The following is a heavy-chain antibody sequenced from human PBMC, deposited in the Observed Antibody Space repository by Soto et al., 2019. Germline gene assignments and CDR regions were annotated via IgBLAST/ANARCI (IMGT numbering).Heavy chain of an antibody. Sequence: PSETLSLTCAVSGGSISSGGYSWSWIRQPPGKGLEWIGYIYHSGSTYYNPSLKSRVTISVDRSKNQFSLKLSSVTAADTAVYYCAGYGDYYFDYWGQGTLVTVPS. J-gene: IGHJ4*02. CDR1: GGSISSGGYS. V-gene: IGHV4-30-2*01. CDR3: AGYGDYYFDY. D-gene: IGHD4-17*01. CDR2: IYHSGST.